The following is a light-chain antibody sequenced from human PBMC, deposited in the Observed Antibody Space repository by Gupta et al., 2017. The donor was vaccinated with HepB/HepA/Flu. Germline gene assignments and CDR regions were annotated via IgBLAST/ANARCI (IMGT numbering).Light chain of an antibody. Sequence: QSVLTQPPSVSGAPGQRGTISCTGNSSNIGAGYDVQWYQQLPGTAPKLLIFSNSNRPSGIPDRVSGSKSGTSASLAITGLQAADEADYYCQSYDSSLSGYVFGGGTKLTVL. J-gene: IGLJ2*01. CDR3: QSYDSSLSGYV. CDR2: SNS. CDR1: SSNIGAGYD. V-gene: IGLV1-40*01.